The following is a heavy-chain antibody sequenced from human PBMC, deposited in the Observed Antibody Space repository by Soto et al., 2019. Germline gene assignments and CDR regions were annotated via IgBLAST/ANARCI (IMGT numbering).Heavy chain of an antibody. CDR2: ISAYNGNT. CDR1: GYTFTSYG. J-gene: IGHJ4*02. V-gene: IGHV1-18*01. CDR3: ARDVLDGSGSYYFDY. D-gene: IGHD3-10*01. Sequence: QVQLVQSGAEVKKPGASVKVSCKASGYTFTSYGITWVRQAPGQGLEWMGWISAYNGNTNYAQKLQGRVTMTTDTSTSTAYMELRSLGSDDTAVYYCARDVLDGSGSYYFDYWGQGTLVTVSS.